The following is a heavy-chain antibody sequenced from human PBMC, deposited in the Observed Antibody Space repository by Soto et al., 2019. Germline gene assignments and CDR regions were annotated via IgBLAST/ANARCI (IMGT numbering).Heavy chain of an antibody. V-gene: IGHV4-59*01. CDR1: ADAFSKYY. Sequence: SETLSLTCSVSADAFSKYYWTWIRQPPGEGLEWIGYIYFNGNTNYNPSLKGRVTISIDTSKKQFSLNLSSVTAADTAVYYCASVTFGGVVLAHWGQGTLVTVSS. CDR3: ASVTFGGVVLAH. J-gene: IGHJ4*02. D-gene: IGHD3-16*01. CDR2: IYFNGNT.